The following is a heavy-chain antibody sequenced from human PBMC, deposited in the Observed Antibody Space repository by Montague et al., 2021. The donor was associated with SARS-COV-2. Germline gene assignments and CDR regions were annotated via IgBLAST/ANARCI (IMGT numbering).Heavy chain of an antibody. CDR3: ARGRQHINMVVVVVTGGEYYFDF. CDR2: INHRGST. V-gene: IGHV4-34*01. J-gene: IGHJ4*02. Sequence: SGTLSLTCAVYDGSFSDYSWTWIRQPTGKGLEWIGEINHRGSTNYNPSLKSRVTISVDTSKNQFSLKMTSVTAADTAVYYCARGRQHINMVVVVVTGGEYYFDFCGQGTLVAVSS. D-gene: IGHD3-22*01. CDR1: DGSFSDYS.